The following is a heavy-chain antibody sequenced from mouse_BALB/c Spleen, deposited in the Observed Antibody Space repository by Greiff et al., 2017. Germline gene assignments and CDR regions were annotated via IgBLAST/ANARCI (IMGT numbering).Heavy chain of an antibody. D-gene: IGHD1-1*01. CDR2: ISSGSSTI. Sequence: EVHLVESGGGLVQPGGSRKLSCAASGFTFSSFGMHWVRQAPEKGLEWVAYISSGSSTIYYADTVKGRFTISRDNPKNTLFLQMTSLRSEDTAMYYCARSPHYYGSSYVYWYVDVWGAGTTVTVSS. V-gene: IGHV5-17*02. CDR3: ARSPHYYGSSYVYWYVDV. CDR1: GFTFSSFG. J-gene: IGHJ1*01.